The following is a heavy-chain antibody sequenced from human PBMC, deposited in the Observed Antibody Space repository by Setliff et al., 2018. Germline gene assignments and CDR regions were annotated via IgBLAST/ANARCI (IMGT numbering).Heavy chain of an antibody. CDR2: IRSKAYGETT. V-gene: IGHV3-15*07. D-gene: IGHD3-16*01. J-gene: IGHJ3*02. Sequence: LRLSCAASGFPFSYAWMHWVRQAPGNGLEWVGYIRSKAYGETTEYAASVEDRFTISRDDPKNTAYLQMNSLKTEDTAVYYCTTDRSPTCGGVIGADFDIWGQGTMVTVSS. CDR1: GFPFSYAW. CDR3: TTDRSPTCGGVIGADFDI.